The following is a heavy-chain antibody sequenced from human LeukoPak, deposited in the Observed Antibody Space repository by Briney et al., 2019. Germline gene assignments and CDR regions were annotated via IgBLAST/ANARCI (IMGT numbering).Heavy chain of an antibody. CDR3: ARNHTHEGYGYYFDY. Sequence: SETLSLTYAVYGGSFSGHYWNWIRQPPGKGLEWIGSIYYSGSTHYNPSLKSRVIISVDTSKNQFSLRLSSVTAADTAVYYCARNHTHEGYGYYFDYWGQGTLITVSS. J-gene: IGHJ4*02. V-gene: IGHV4-34*01. CDR1: GGSFSGHY. D-gene: IGHD5-18*01. CDR2: IYYSGST.